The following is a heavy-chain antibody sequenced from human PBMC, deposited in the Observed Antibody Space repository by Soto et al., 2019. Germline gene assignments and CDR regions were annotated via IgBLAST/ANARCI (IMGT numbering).Heavy chain of an antibody. CDR2: IFHSGST. Sequence: PSETLSLTCTVSGASISSSYWSWIRQPQGKGLEWIGYIFHSGSTNYNPSIKSRVTISVDTSKNQFSLNLSSLTTSDTAVYFCAGGGNRYSSTSSWVGGFDCWGQGTLVTVSS. J-gene: IGHJ4*02. V-gene: IGHV4-59*01. CDR3: AGGGNRYSSTSSWVGGFDC. CDR1: GASISSSY. D-gene: IGHD6-6*01.